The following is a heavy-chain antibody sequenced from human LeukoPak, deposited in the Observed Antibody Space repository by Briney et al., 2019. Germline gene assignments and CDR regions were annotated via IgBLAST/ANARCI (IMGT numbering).Heavy chain of an antibody. CDR1: GGSFSGYY. CDR2: INHSGST. V-gene: IGHV4-34*01. J-gene: IGHJ4*02. Sequence: PSETLSLTCAVYGGSFSGYYWSWIRQPPGKGLEWIGEINHSGSTNYNPSLKSRVTISVDTSKNQFSLKLSSVTAADTAVYYCGYGDYSEFYWGQGTLVTVSS. D-gene: IGHD4-17*01. CDR3: GYGDYSEFY.